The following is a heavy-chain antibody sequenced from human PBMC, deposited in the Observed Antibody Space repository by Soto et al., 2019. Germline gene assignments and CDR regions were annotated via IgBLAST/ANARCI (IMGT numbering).Heavy chain of an antibody. V-gene: IGHV3-53*01. J-gene: IGHJ4*02. CDR1: GFTVSSNY. CDR2: IYSGGST. D-gene: IGHD4-4*01. CDR3: ARDFANYPGFDY. Sequence: GGSLRLSCAASGFTVSSNYMSWVRQAPWKGLEWVSVIYSGGSTYYADSVKGRFTISRDNSKNTLYLQMNSLRAEDTAVYYCARDFANYPGFDYWGQGTLVTVSS.